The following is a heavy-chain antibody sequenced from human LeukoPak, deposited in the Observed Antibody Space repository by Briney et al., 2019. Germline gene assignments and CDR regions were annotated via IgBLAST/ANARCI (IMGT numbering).Heavy chain of an antibody. CDR3: ARLGIAAASNDY. CDR1: GFTFSDYY. CDR2: VNTRGSII. V-gene: IGHV3-11*04. D-gene: IGHD6-13*01. J-gene: IGHJ4*02. Sequence: GGSLRLSCAASGFTFSDYYMSWIRQAPGKGLEWVSCVNTRGSIIYYADSVKGRFTISRDNAKNSLYLQMNSLRAEDTAVYYCARLGIAAASNDYWGQGTLVTVSS.